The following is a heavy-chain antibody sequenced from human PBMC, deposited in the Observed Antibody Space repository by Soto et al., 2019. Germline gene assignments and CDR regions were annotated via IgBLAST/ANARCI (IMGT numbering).Heavy chain of an antibody. J-gene: IGHJ6*02. CDR3: ARVSGYCSGGSCYRYYYGMDV. Sequence: SDTLSLACAVYGGSYSGDYWNWLSQPPGEGMEWIGEINHSGSTNYNPSLKSRVTISVDTSKNQFSLKLSSVTAADTAVYYCARVSGYCSGGSCYRYYYGMDVWGQGTTVT. CDR1: GGSYSGDY. CDR2: INHSGST. D-gene: IGHD2-15*01. V-gene: IGHV4-34*01.